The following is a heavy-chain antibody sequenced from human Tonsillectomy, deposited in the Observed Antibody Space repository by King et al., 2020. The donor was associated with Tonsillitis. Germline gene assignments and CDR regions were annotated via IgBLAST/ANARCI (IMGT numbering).Heavy chain of an antibody. CDR2: INGSGGTT. Sequence: VQLVESGGGLVQPGGSLRLSCAASGLTFSSFAMSWVRQAPGRGLEWVSAINGSGGTTHYADSVKGRSTISRDNTKNTLYLQMNSLRADDTAVYYCAKGIDGYGAPYYSCAMDVWGQGTTVTVSS. CDR1: GLTFSSFA. J-gene: IGHJ6*02. V-gene: IGHV3-23*04. D-gene: IGHD4/OR15-4a*01. CDR3: AKGIDGYGAPYYSCAMDV.